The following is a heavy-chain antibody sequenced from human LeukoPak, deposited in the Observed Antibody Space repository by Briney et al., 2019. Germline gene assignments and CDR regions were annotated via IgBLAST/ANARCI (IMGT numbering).Heavy chain of an antibody. CDR2: IKQDGSEK. CDR3: ARGIYDSGSYPPYY. V-gene: IGHV3-7*01. J-gene: IGHJ4*02. D-gene: IGHD3-10*01. CDR1: GFTFSNYW. Sequence: GGSLRLSCAASGFTFSNYWMSWVRQAPGKGLEWVANIKQDGSEKNYVDSVKGRFTISRDNAKNSLYLQMNSLRAEDTAVYYCARGIYDSGSYPPYYWGQGTLVTVSS.